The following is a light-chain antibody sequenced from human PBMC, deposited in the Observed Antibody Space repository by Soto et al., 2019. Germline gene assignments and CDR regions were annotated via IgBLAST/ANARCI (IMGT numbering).Light chain of an antibody. CDR1: QSISSW. J-gene: IGKJ1*01. Sequence: LQMTQSPSALSESVENKVTITCRASQSISSWLAWYQQKPGKAPKLLSYDASSLESGVTSMFSGSGSETEFTLTISSLQPDDFATYYCQQYNSYSLTFGQGTKV. CDR2: DAS. CDR3: QQYNSYSLT. V-gene: IGKV1-5*01.